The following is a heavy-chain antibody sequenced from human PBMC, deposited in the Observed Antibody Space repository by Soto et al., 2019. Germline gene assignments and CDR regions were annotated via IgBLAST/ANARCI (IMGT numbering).Heavy chain of an antibody. Sequence: EVQLVESGGGLVQPGGSLRLSCAASGFTVSSNYMSWVRQAPGKGLEWVSVIYSGGSTYYADSVKGRFTISRDNSKNTLYLQMNSLRAEDTAVYYCVRPGPPFQLTPFDYWGQGTLVTVSS. V-gene: IGHV3-66*01. CDR1: GFTVSSNY. D-gene: IGHD2-2*01. J-gene: IGHJ4*02. CDR3: VRPGPPFQLTPFDY. CDR2: IYSGGST.